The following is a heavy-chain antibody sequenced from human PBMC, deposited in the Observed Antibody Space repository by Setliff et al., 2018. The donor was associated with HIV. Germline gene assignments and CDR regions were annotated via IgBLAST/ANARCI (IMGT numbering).Heavy chain of an antibody. J-gene: IGHJ4*02. D-gene: IGHD6-13*01. CDR2: IYYSGST. CDR3: AGFPLSSSWYFY. V-gene: IGHV4-39*01. CDR1: GVSISSGGYY. Sequence: SETLSLTCTVSGVSISSGGYYWGWIRQPPGKGLEWIGSIYYSGSTYYNPSLKSRVTISVDKSKNQFSLKLSSVTAADTAVYYCAGFPLSSSWYFYWGQGTLVTVSS.